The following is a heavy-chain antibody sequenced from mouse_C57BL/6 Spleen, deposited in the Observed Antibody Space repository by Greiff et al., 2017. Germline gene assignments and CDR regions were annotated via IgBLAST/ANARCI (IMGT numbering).Heavy chain of an antibody. J-gene: IGHJ4*01. CDR3: ARSLRDYAMDY. Sequence: QVQLQQSGPELVKPGASVKISCKASGYAFSSSWMNWVKQRPGKGLEWIGRIYPGDGDTNYNAKFKGKATMTADKSSSTAYLQLSSLTSEDSAVYFCARSLRDYAMDYWGQGTSVTVSS. CDR1: GYAFSSSW. CDR2: IYPGDGDT. D-gene: IGHD2-12*01. V-gene: IGHV1-82*01.